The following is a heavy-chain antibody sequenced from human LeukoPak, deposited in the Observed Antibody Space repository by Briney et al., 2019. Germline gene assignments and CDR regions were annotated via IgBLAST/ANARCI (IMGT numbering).Heavy chain of an antibody. CDR2: ISGSGDKT. V-gene: IGHV3-23*01. Sequence: GGSLRLSCAASGFTFSTSAMSWVRQAPGKGLEWVSAISGSGDKTYYADSVKGRFTVSRDNSKNTLYLQMNSLRGEDTAVYYCAKDRMVYGYWGQGALVAVSS. CDR3: AKDRMVYGY. CDR1: GFTFSTSA. D-gene: IGHD2-8*01. J-gene: IGHJ4*02.